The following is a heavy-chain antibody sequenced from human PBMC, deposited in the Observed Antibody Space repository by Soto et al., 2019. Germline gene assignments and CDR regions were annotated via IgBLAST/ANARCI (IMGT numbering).Heavy chain of an antibody. Sequence: QVQLVESGGGVVQPGRSLRLSCAASGFTFSSYGMHWVRQAPGKGLEWVAVIWYDGSNKYYADSVKGRFTISRDNSKNTLDLQMNSLRAEDTAVYYCARALSCSGGSCYSYYYSYGMDVWGQGTTVTVSS. J-gene: IGHJ6*02. V-gene: IGHV3-33*01. CDR3: ARALSCSGGSCYSYYYSYGMDV. CDR1: GFTFSSYG. D-gene: IGHD2-15*01. CDR2: IWYDGSNK.